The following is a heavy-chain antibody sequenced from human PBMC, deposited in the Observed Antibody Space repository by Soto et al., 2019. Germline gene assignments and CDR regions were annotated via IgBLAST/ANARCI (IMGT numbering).Heavy chain of an antibody. Sequence: VQSGAEVRKPGASVKVSCKATGYTLTTHYLHWVRQAPGQALEWIGMINPDDGTTTYAERFRGRFTLTGDRSTNTASLNLTRLTSEDTAIYFCARVGLPSVRWLDFDYWGQGTPVTVSS. CDR3: ARVGLPSVRWLDFDY. J-gene: IGHJ4*02. V-gene: IGHV1-46*01. CDR2: INPDDGTT. D-gene: IGHD5-12*01. CDR1: GYTLTTHY.